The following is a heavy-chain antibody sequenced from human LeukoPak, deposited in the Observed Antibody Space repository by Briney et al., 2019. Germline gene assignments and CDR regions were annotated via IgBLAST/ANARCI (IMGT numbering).Heavy chain of an antibody. CDR2: TSSSSSYI. V-gene: IGHV3-21*01. CDR3: ARDRMATITT. Sequence: GGSLRLSCAASGFTFSSYSMNWVRQAPGKGLEWVSSTSSSSSYIYCADSVKGRFTISRDNAKNSLYLQMNSLRAEDTAVYYCARDRMATITTWGQGTLVTVSS. J-gene: IGHJ4*02. D-gene: IGHD5-24*01. CDR1: GFTFSSYS.